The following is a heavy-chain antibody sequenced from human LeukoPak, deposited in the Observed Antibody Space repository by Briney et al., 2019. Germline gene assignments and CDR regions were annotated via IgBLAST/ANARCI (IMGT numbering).Heavy chain of an antibody. J-gene: IGHJ4*02. Sequence: ASVKVSCKASGYTLTSYGISWVRQAPGQGLEWMGSISAYNGNTNYAQKLQGRVTMTTDTSTSTVYMELRSLRSDDTAVYYCARESNSALTHLDYWGQGTLVTVSS. D-gene: IGHD2/OR15-2a*01. CDR2: ISAYNGNT. V-gene: IGHV1-18*01. CDR3: ARESNSALTHLDY. CDR1: GYTLTSYG.